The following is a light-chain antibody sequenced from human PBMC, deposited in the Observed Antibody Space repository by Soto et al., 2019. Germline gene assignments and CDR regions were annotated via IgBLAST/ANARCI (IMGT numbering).Light chain of an antibody. CDR3: QQSGSSSIFT. V-gene: IGKV3-20*01. J-gene: IGKJ3*01. Sequence: EIVLTQSPGTLSLSPGERATLSCRASQSVSSGYLAWYQQKPGQAPRLLIYGASSRATGIPDRFSGSGSGTDFTLTISRLEPEDFAVYYCQQSGSSSIFTFGPGTKVDIK. CDR2: GAS. CDR1: QSVSSGY.